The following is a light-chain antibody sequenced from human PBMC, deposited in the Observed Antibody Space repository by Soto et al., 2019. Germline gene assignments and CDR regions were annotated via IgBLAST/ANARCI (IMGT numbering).Light chain of an antibody. CDR3: GTWDSSLSAGGVV. Sequence: VLTQPPSVSAAPGQKVTISCSGSSSNIGNNYVSWYQQLPGTAPKLLIYDNNKRPSGIPDRFSGSKSGTSATLGITGLQTGDEADYYCGTWDSSLSAGGVVFGGGTKLTV. V-gene: IGLV1-51*01. J-gene: IGLJ2*01. CDR1: SSNIGNNY. CDR2: DNN.